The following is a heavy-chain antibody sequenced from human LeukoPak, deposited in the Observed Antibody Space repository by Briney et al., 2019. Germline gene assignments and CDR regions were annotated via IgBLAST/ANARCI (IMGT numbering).Heavy chain of an antibody. J-gene: IGHJ4*02. CDR3: ARDLSASWYSLGS. CDR2: INWKGDNT. CDR1: ESTFADYG. V-gene: IGHV3-20*04. D-gene: IGHD6-13*01. Sequence: GSLRLSCTDSESTFADYGMSWVRQAPGKGLEWVSGINWKGDNTGYGDSVKGRFTISRDNAKNSLYLQMESLRAEDTALYYCARDLSASWYSLGSWGQGTLVTVSS.